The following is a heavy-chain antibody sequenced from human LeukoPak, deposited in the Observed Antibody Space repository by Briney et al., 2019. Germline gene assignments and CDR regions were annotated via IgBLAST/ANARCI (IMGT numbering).Heavy chain of an antibody. CDR3: ARDLPGITVAGATEH. J-gene: IGHJ1*01. V-gene: IGHV3-23*01. CDR1: GFTLSNYA. D-gene: IGHD6-19*01. Sequence: PGGSLRLSCAASGFTLSNYAMNWVRQAPGQGLEWVSVISAAGVTYYADSLKGRFTISRDNSKNTLYLQMNSLRAEDTAVYYCARDLPGITVAGATEHWGQGTLVTVSS. CDR2: ISAAGVT.